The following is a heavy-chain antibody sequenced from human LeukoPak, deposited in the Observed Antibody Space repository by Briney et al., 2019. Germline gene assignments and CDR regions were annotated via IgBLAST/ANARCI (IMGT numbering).Heavy chain of an antibody. CDR2: ISGSGGST. CDR3: AGDRKSGNFLGEFDH. J-gene: IGHJ5*02. V-gene: IGHV3-23*01. CDR1: GFTVSSNY. D-gene: IGHD1-26*01. Sequence: GGSLRLSCAASGFTVSSNYMSWVRQAPGKGLEWVSAISGSGGSTYYADSVKGRFTISRDNTKSTLYLQMNSLRAEDTAIYYCAGDRKSGNFLGEFDHWGLGTLVTVSS.